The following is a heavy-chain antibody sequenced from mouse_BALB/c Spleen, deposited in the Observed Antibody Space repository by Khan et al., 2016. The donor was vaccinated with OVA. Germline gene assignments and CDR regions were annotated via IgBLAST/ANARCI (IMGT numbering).Heavy chain of an antibody. J-gene: IGHJ4*01. V-gene: IGHV8-12*01. Sequence: QVTLKESGPGILQPSQTLSLTCSFSGFSLSSSGMGVSWIRQPSGQGLEWLTHIYWDDDKRFHPSLKSRLTASKDTSRTQVFLNITNVDTAETASEYCARSRWLHSFVMDYWGQGTSVIVSS. CDR2: IYWDDDK. CDR1: GFSLSSSGMG. D-gene: IGHD2-3*01. CDR3: ARSRWLHSFVMDY.